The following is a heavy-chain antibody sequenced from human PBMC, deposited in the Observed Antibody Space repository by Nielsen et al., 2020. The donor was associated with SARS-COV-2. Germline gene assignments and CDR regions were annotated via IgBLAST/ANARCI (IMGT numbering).Heavy chain of an antibody. J-gene: IGHJ4*02. CDR3: AREWEDYDSSGFDY. CDR1: GFTFRTYA. Sequence: GGSLRLSCAASGFTFRTYAMHWVRQAPGKGLEWVAIISFDGTTKYNEDSVKGRFTISRDNSKNTLYLQMKSLRAEDTAVYYCAREWEDYDSSGFDYWSQATLVTVSS. D-gene: IGHD3-22*01. V-gene: IGHV3-30-3*01. CDR2: ISFDGTTK.